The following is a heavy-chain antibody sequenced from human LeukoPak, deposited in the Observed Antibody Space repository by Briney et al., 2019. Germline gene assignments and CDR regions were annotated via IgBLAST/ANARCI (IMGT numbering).Heavy chain of an antibody. CDR2: VSASGGTP. J-gene: IGHJ4*02. CDR1: GFTFNTFA. CDR3: ARAIRLTGGLYYFDY. D-gene: IGHD1-20*01. Sequence: GGSLRLSCAASGFTFNTFAMSWVRQAPRTGLEWVAAVSASGGTPYYADSVKGRFTISRDNSKNTLYLQMNSLRPEDTAVFYCARAIRLTGGLYYFDYWGQGTLVTVSS. V-gene: IGHV3-23*01.